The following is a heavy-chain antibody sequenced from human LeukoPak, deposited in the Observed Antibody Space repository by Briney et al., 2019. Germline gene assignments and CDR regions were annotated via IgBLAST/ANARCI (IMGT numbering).Heavy chain of an antibody. D-gene: IGHD3-10*01. CDR3: AREGYYGSGRLTDY. Sequence: KPSETLSLTCAVYRGSFSGYYWSWIRQPPGKGLEWIGEINHSGSTNYNPSLKSRVTISVDTSKNQFSLKLSSVTAADTAVYYCAREGYYGSGRLTDYWGQGTLVTVSS. CDR2: INHSGST. V-gene: IGHV4-34*01. CDR1: RGSFSGYY. J-gene: IGHJ4*02.